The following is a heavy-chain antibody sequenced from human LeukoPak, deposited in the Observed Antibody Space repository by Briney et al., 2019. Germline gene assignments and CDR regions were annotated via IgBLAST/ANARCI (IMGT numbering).Heavy chain of an antibody. Sequence: EGSLRLSCAASGFTFSSYVMSWVRQAPGKGLEWVSSISGSGDSTYYPDSVKGRFTISRDNSKNTLYLQINSLRAEDTAVYYCAKKVAPTGTPYFDYWGQGTLVTVSS. J-gene: IGHJ4*02. CDR3: AKKVAPTGTPYFDY. CDR2: ISGSGDST. V-gene: IGHV3-23*01. CDR1: GFTFSSYV. D-gene: IGHD6-13*01.